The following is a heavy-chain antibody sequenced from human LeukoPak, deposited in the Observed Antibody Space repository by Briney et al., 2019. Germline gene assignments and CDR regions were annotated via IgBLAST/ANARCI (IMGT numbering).Heavy chain of an antibody. CDR1: GGTFTTSA. Sequence: SAKVSCKASGGTFTTSAISWVRQAPGQGFEWMGKIIPIFGTTNYAQKFQGRVRITADKSTSTAYMELSSLRSEDTAVYYCARGSMVAQRGYFDYWDQAILVTVSS. J-gene: IGHJ4*02. CDR2: IIPIFGTT. CDR3: ARGSMVAQRGYFDY. V-gene: IGHV1-69*06. D-gene: IGHD2-15*01.